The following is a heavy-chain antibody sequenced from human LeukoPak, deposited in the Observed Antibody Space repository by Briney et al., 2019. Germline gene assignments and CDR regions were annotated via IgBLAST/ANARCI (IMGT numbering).Heavy chain of an antibody. CDR1: GFTLSSYA. V-gene: IGHV3-23*01. J-gene: IGHJ4*02. Sequence: GGSLRLSCAASGFTLSSYAMSWVRQAPGKGLEWISAISGSGGSTYYADSVKDRFTISRDNSKDTLYLQMNSLRADDTAVYFCAARKPYWGQGTLVTVSS. CDR3: AARKPY. D-gene: IGHD6-6*01. CDR2: ISGSGGST.